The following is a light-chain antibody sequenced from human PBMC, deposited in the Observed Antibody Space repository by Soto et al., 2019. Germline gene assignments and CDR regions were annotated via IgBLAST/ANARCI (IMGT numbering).Light chain of an antibody. J-gene: IGKJ1*01. CDR1: QTISSW. V-gene: IGKV1-5*03. CDR2: TAS. CDR3: QQYNSYSDA. Sequence: DIQMTQPPSTLSGSVGDRVTITCRASQTISSWLAWYQQKPGKAPTLLIYTASTLKSGVPSRFSGSGSGTECTLTISSLQPDDLATYYCQQYNSYSDAFGKGTKVELK.